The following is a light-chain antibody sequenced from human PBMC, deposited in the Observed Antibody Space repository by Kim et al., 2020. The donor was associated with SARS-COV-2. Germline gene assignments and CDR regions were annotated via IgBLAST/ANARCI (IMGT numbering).Light chain of an antibody. CDR2: EVI. CDR1: SSDVGIYDL. Sequence: GQTTPLSCTETSSDVGIYDLVSCYQQHPGKAPKLMIYEVIKRPSGVSNRFSGSKSDNTASLTISGLQAEDEADYYCCSYAGSGSLVFGGGTQLTVL. CDR3: CSYAGSGSLV. J-gene: IGLJ2*01. V-gene: IGLV2-23*02.